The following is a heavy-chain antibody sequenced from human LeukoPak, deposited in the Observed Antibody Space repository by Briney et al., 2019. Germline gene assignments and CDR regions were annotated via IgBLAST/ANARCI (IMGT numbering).Heavy chain of an antibody. CDR1: GYSISSGYY. CDR3: ASTVRPREAGRRWLQLPNYYMDV. CDR2: IYHSGST. Sequence: SETLSLTCTVSGYSISSGYYWGWIRQTPGKGLELIGCIYHSGSTHYNPSLKTRVTISVDTSKKQFSLKLRSVTATDTAVFYFASTVRPREAGRRWLQLPNYYMDVWGKGTTVTISS. V-gene: IGHV4-38-2*02. J-gene: IGHJ6*03. D-gene: IGHD5-24*01.